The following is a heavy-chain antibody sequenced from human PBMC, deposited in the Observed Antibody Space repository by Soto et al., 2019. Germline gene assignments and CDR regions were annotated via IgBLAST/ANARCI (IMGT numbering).Heavy chain of an antibody. V-gene: IGHV3-30*18. D-gene: IGHD2-21*02. CDR1: GFTFSSYG. J-gene: IGHJ4*02. CDR3: AKGPGHYYFHY. CDR2: ISYDGSNK. Sequence: QVQLLESGGGVVQPGRSLRLSCAASGFTFSSYGMHWVRQAPGKGLEWVAVISYDGSNKYYADSVKGRFTISRDNSKNTLYLQMNCMRPEDTAVYYCAKGPGHYYFHYWGQGTLVTVRS.